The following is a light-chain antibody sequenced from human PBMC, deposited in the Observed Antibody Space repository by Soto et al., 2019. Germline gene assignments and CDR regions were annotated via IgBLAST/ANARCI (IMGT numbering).Light chain of an antibody. CDR3: QVWHSGSDQYV. V-gene: IGLV2-8*01. CDR2: EVS. J-gene: IGLJ1*01. Sequence: QSVLTQPPSASGSPGQSVTISCTGTSSDVGNYHYVSWYQQHPGKAPKLMIYEVSKRPSGVTDRFSGSKSGNTASLTISRVEAGDEADYYCQVWHSGSDQYVFGAGTKLTVL. CDR1: SSDVGNYHY.